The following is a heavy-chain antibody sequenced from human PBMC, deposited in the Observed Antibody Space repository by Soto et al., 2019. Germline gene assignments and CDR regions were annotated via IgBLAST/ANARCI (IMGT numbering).Heavy chain of an antibody. V-gene: IGHV4-39*02. D-gene: IGHD6-13*01. CDR2: MHYSGYT. Sequence: QLQLKESGPGLVKPSETLSLTCTVSGDSISSGTYYWAWVRQPPGKGLEWIGSMHYSGYTFYSPSLRSRVALSVDTSKNQFSLKVASVSAADTAVYYCTGEQYASSWTWGQGTLVTVSS. CDR1: GDSISSGTYY. CDR3: TGEQYASSWT. J-gene: IGHJ5*02.